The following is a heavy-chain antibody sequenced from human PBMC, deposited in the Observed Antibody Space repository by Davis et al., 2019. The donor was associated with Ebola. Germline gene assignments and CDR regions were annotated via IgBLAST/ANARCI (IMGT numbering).Heavy chain of an antibody. CDR2: IRSKANNYAT. CDR1: GLTFSGSA. CDR3: TRPSPSSGYPLDP. J-gene: IGHJ5*02. D-gene: IGHD3-22*01. Sequence: PGGSLRLSCAASGLTFSGSAMHWVRQASGKGLEWVGRIRSKANNYATTYGASVKGRFTISRDDSKNTAYLQMNSLKTEDTAVYYCTRPSPSSGYPLDPWGPGTLVTVSS. V-gene: IGHV3-73*01.